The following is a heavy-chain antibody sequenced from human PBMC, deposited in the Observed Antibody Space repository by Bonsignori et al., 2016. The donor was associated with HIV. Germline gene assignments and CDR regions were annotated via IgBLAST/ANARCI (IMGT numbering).Heavy chain of an antibody. V-gene: IGHV1-2*02. CDR2: INPNSGGT. D-gene: IGHD3-16*02. Sequence: WVRQAPGQGLEWMGWINPNSGGTNYAQKFQGRVTMTRDTSISTAYMELSRLRSDDTAVYYCALLSSDVRASRYYFDYWGQGTLVTVSS. J-gene: IGHJ4*02. CDR3: ALLSSDVRASRYYFDY.